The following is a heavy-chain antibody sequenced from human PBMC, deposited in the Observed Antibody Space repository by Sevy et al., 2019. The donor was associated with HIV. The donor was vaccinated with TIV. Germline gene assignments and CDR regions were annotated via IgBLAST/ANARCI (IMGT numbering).Heavy chain of an antibody. D-gene: IGHD5-12*01. J-gene: IGHJ6*02. V-gene: IGHV3-30-3*01. CDR2: VSYGGDKK. CDR3: ARDEYSDYDTYYYGMDV. CDR1: GFTFSTYG. Sequence: GGSLRLSCADSGFTFSTYGMHWVRQAPGKGLEWVAVVSYGGDKKNYADSVRGRFTISRDNSRDTLYLQMDSLTTEDTAVYYCARDEYSDYDTYYYGMDVWGQGTTVTVSS.